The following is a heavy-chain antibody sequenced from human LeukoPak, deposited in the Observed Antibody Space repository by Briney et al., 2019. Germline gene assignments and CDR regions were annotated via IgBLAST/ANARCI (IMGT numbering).Heavy chain of an antibody. J-gene: IGHJ3*02. V-gene: IGHV4-39*01. CDR2: IYYSGST. CDR3: ARRIVVVTAIQDAFDI. CDR1: GGSISSYY. D-gene: IGHD2-21*02. Sequence: SETLSLTCTVSGGSISSYYWGWIRQPPGKGLEWIGGIYYSGSTYYNPSLKSRVTISVDTSKNQFSLKLSSVTAADTAVYYCARRIVVVTAIQDAFDIWGQGTMVTVSS.